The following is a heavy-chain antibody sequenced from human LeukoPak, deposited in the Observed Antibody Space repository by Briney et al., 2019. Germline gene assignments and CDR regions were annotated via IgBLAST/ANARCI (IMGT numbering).Heavy chain of an antibody. V-gene: IGHV3-23*01. J-gene: IGHJ4*02. CDR2: IDISGGNA. D-gene: IGHD4-17*01. CDR3: AKELRPNGY. Sequence: GGSLRLSCAASGFTFSSHAMSWVRQAPGRGLEWVSSIDISGGNAYYADSVKGRFTISRDNSRNTLYLQMDSLRAEDSAIYYCAKELRPNGYRGQGTLVTVSS. CDR1: GFTFSSHA.